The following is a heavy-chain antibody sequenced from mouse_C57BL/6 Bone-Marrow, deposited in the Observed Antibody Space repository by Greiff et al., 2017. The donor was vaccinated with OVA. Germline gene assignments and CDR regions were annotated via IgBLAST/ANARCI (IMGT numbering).Heavy chain of an antibody. CDR3: ARDYYGSSPPDY. V-gene: IGHV1-19*01. J-gene: IGHJ2*01. CDR2: INPYNGGT. Sequence: VHVKQSGPVLVKPGASVKMSCKASGYTFTDYYMNWVKQSHGKSLEWIGVINPYNGGTSYNQKFKGKATLTVDKSSSTAYMELNSLTSEDSAVYYCARDYYGSSPPDYWGQGTTLTVSS. CDR1: GYTFTDYY. D-gene: IGHD1-1*01.